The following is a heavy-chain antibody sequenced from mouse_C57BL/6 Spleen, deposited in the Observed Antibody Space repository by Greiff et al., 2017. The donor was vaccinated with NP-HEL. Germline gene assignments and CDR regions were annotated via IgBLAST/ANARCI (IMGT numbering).Heavy chain of an antibody. CDR3: AKGATMVTRGDYFDD. J-gene: IGHJ2*01. D-gene: IGHD2-2*01. Sequence: DVMLVESGGGLVKPGGSLKLSCAASGFTFSDYGMHWVRQAPEKGLEWVAYISSGSSTIYYADTVKGRVTITRDNAKNTLFLQMTSLRSEDTAMYYCAKGATMVTRGDYFDDWGQGTTLTVSS. V-gene: IGHV5-17*01. CDR1: GFTFSDYG. CDR2: ISSGSSTI.